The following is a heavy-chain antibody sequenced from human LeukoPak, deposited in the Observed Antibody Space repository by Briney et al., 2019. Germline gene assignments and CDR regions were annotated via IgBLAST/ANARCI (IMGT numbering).Heavy chain of an antibody. CDR1: GGSISSHY. CDR3: ARAEDYYFDY. CDR2: ISDSEPT. V-gene: IGHV4-59*11. D-gene: IGHD1-14*01. Sequence: SETLSLTCTVPGGSISSHYCSWIRQPPGKGLEWIGYISDSEPTNYNPSLKSRVTISVDTSKNQFSLKLSSVTAADTAVYYCARAEDYYFDYWGQGTLVTVSS. J-gene: IGHJ4*02.